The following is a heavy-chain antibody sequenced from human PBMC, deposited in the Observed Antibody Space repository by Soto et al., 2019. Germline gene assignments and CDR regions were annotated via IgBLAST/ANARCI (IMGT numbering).Heavy chain of an antibody. V-gene: IGHV3-48*02. D-gene: IGHD4-17*01. CDR2: ISFSSSTI. Sequence: GGSLRLSCAASGFTFSSYSMNWVRQAPGKGLEWVSYISFSSSTIYYADSVKGRFTISRDNAKNSLYLQMNSLRDEDTAVYYCARENYGDYLNWFDPWGQGTLVTVSS. CDR1: GFTFSSYS. CDR3: ARENYGDYLNWFDP. J-gene: IGHJ5*02.